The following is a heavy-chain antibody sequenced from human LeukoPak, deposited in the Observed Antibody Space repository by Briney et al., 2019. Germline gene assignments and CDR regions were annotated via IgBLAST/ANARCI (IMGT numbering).Heavy chain of an antibody. Sequence: GGSLRLSCAASGFTFSSYAMHWVRQAPGKGLEWVAVISYDGSNKYYADSVKGRFTISRDNSKNTLYLQMNSLRAEDTAVYYCARETPGGPFDYWGQGTLVTVSS. CDR1: GFTFSSYA. D-gene: IGHD2-8*02. V-gene: IGHV3-30-3*01. J-gene: IGHJ4*02. CDR3: ARETPGGPFDY. CDR2: ISYDGSNK.